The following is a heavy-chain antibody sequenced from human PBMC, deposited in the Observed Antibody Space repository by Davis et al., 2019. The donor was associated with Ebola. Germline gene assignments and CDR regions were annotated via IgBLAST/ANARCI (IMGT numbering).Heavy chain of an antibody. CDR2: TSHNERER. V-gene: IGHV3-30*04. D-gene: IGHD1-1*01. Sequence: PGGSLRLSCVASGFTFSNHAMHWVRQAPGKGLEWVAATSHNERERFYGESVQGRFTISRDNSENVLYLQMDSLRPDETAIYFCARALHDEVLDYWGQGTPVTVSS. CDR3: ARALHDEVLDY. J-gene: IGHJ4*02. CDR1: GFTFSNHA.